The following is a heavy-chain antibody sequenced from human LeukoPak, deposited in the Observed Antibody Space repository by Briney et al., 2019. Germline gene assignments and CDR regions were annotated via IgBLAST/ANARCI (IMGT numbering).Heavy chain of an antibody. CDR2: INHSGST. D-gene: IGHD2-2*01. CDR3: ARLGIYCSSTSCLNWFDP. V-gene: IGHV4-34*01. J-gene: IGHJ5*02. Sequence: SETLSLTCAVYGGSFSGYYWSWIRQPPGKGLEWIGEINHSGSTNYNPSLKSRVTISVDTSKNQFSLKLNSVTAADTAVYYCARLGIYCSSTSCLNWFDPWGQGTLVTVSS. CDR1: GGSFSGYY.